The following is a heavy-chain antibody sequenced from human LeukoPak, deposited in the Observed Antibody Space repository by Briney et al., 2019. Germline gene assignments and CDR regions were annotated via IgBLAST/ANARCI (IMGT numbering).Heavy chain of an antibody. D-gene: IGHD4-17*01. CDR1: GFTFSSYA. J-gene: IGHJ4*02. CDR3: ARDGDYGDYGSVDY. V-gene: IGHV3-30-3*01. CDR2: ISYDGSNK. Sequence: GGSLRLSCAASGFTFSSYAMHWVRQAPGKGLEWVAVISYDGSNKYYADSVKGRFTISRDNSKNTLYLQMNSLRAEDTAVYYCARDGDYGDYGSVDYWGQGTLVTVSS.